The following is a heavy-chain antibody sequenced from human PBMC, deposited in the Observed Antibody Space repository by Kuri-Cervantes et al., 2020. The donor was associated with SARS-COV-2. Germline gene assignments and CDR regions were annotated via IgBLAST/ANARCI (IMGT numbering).Heavy chain of an antibody. V-gene: IGHV3-74*03. CDR1: EFTFSNYW. D-gene: IGHD6-13*01. J-gene: IGHJ3*02. CDR2: VSSDGTTT. Sequence: GESLKISCAASEFTFSNYWMHWVRQAPGKGLVWVSDVSSDGTTTTYADSVEGRFTISRDNAKNTLYLQMNSLRAEDTAVYYCARGGVYDGFDIWGQGTMVTVSS. CDR3: ARGGVYDGFDI.